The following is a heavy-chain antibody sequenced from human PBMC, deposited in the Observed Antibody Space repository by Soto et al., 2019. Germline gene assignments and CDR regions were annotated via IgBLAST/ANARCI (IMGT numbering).Heavy chain of an antibody. V-gene: IGHV3-23*01. Sequence: EVQVLESGGGLVQPGGSLRLACAASGFTFSNYGMNWVRQAPGKGLEWVSGVRSDGDCTYNAESVKGRFTVSKGGSKNTVYLQMNSLRVEDTAVYYCAKGKGVGATPDGANCWGQGTLVTVSS. D-gene: IGHD1-26*01. CDR3: AKGKGVGATPDGANC. CDR1: GFTFSNYG. CDR2: VRSDGDCT. J-gene: IGHJ4*02.